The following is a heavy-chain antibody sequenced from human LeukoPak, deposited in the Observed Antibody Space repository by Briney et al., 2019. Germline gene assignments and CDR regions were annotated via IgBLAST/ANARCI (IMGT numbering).Heavy chain of an antibody. Sequence: PSETLSLTCTVSGGSISSGGYYWSWIRQHPGKGLEWIGYIYYSGSTYYNPSLKSRVTISVDTSKNQFSLKLSSVTAADTAVYYCARRIAAAGTSDYWGQGTLVTVSS. J-gene: IGHJ4*02. CDR1: GGSISSGGYY. D-gene: IGHD6-13*01. CDR2: IYYSGST. CDR3: ARRIAAAGTSDY. V-gene: IGHV4-31*03.